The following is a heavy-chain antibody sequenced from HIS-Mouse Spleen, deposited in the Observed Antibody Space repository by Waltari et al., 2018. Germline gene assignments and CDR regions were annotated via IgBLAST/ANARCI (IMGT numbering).Heavy chain of an antibody. J-gene: IGHJ4*02. V-gene: IGHV4-39*07. CDR1: GGSIRSSSYS. Sequence: QLQLQESGPGLVKPSETLSLTCPVSGGSIRSSSYSWGCIRTPPGKGLEWIGSIYYSGSTYYNPSLKSRVTISVDTSKNQFSLKLSSVTAADTAVYYCARDGDYDFWSAFFDYWGQATLVTVSS. CDR3: ARDGDYDFWSAFFDY. CDR2: IYYSGST. D-gene: IGHD3-3*01.